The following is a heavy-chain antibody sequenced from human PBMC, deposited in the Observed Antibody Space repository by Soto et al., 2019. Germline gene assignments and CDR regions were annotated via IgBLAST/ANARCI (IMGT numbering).Heavy chain of an antibody. J-gene: IGHJ5*02. D-gene: IGHD2-21*02. V-gene: IGHV4-59*08. CDR3: ATLPPRIVVMTTEIPS. Sequence: SETLSLTCTVSGGSIRDYYWGWIRQSPGKGLDWIGYIYYTGTTKYNPSLKSRVTISVDSSKNQFSLKLDSVTAADTAVYYCATLPPRIVVMTTEIPSWGQGTLVTVPQ. CDR1: GGSIRDYY. CDR2: IYYTGTT.